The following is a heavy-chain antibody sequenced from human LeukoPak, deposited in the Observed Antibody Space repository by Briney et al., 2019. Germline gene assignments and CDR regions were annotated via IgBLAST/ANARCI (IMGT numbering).Heavy chain of an antibody. D-gene: IGHD2-15*01. CDR2: ISGTSKYI. CDR3: AREGLTSVIAFDS. J-gene: IGHJ5*01. Sequence: GGSLRLSCAASGFTFSYYTMHWVRQGPGKGQGWVASISGTSKYIYYEDSLKGRFTVSRDNADNSLSLHITGLRPDDPAVYYCAREGLTSVIAFDSWGQGTLVTVSS. V-gene: IGHV3-21*01. CDR1: GFTFSYYT.